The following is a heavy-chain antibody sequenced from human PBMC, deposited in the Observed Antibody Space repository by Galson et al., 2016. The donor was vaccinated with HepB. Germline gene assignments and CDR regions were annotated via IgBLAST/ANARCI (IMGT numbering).Heavy chain of an antibody. J-gene: IGHJ4*02. CDR3: VRQSGYCTGGSCFWDY. CDR1: EYGFSNYW. Sequence: QSGAEVKKPGESLKISCKGSEYGFSNYWIGWVRQMPGKGLEWMASVYPGDSDTRYSPSFQGQVTISAEKSITTAYLQWSSLKASDTAMYYCVRQSGYCTGGSCFWDYWGLGTLVTVSS. CDR2: VYPGDSDT. D-gene: IGHD2-8*02. V-gene: IGHV5-51*01.